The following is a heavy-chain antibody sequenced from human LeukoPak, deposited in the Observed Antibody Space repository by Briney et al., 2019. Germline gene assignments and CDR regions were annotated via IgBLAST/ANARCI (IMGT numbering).Heavy chain of an antibody. CDR3: AAGHPVYFNF. CDR2: IFYTGNT. CDR1: GGSITEYY. J-gene: IGHJ4*02. V-gene: IGHV4-59*08. Sequence: SETLSLTCTVSGGSITEYYWSWIRQPPGKGLEWIGYIFYTGNTNYNPSLRSRVTISLDTSKNQFSLRLTSVTAADAAIYYCAAGHPVYFNFWGQGTLVTVSS.